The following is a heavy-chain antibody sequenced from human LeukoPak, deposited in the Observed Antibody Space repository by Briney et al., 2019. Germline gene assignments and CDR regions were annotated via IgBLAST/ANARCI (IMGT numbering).Heavy chain of an antibody. CDR1: GYTFTGYY. CDR2: INPNSGDT. CDR3: ARGGTDY. J-gene: IGHJ4*02. Sequence: ASVKVSCKTSGYTFTGYYMYWVRQAPGQGLEWMGRINPNSGDTNYAQKFQGRVTMTTDTSTSTAYMELRSLRSDDTAVYYCARGGTDYWGQGTLVTVSS. V-gene: IGHV1-2*06. D-gene: IGHD5-12*01.